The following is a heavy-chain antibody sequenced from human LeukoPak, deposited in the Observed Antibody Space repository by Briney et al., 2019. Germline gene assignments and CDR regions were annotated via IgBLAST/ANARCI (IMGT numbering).Heavy chain of an antibody. CDR3: AREPMAPAGVMDV. CDR2: IWYDGSNK. Sequence: GGSLRLSCAASGFTFSSYGMHWVRQAPGKGLEWVAVIWYDGSNKYYADPVKGRFTISRDNSKNTLYLQMNSLRAEDTAVYYCAREPMAPAGVMDVWGQGTTVTVSS. V-gene: IGHV3-33*01. D-gene: IGHD6-13*01. CDR1: GFTFSSYG. J-gene: IGHJ6*02.